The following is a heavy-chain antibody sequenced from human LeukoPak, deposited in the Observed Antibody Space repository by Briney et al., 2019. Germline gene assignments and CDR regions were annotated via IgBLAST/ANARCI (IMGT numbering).Heavy chain of an antibody. CDR3: AKNADGDFWSGYSYYYNMDV. CDR2: IRYDGSNK. Sequence: PGRSLRLSCAASGFTFSSYGMHWVRQAPGKGLEWVAFIRYDGSNKYYADSVKGRFTISRDNSKNTLYLQMNSLRAEDTAVYYCAKNADGDFWSGYSYYYNMDVWGKGTTVTVSS. J-gene: IGHJ6*03. CDR1: GFTFSSYG. V-gene: IGHV3-30*02. D-gene: IGHD3-3*01.